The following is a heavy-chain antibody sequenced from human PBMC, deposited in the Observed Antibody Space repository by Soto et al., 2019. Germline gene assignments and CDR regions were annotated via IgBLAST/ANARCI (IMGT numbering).Heavy chain of an antibody. V-gene: IGHV3-48*03. J-gene: IGHJ3*02. D-gene: IGHD1-26*01. Sequence: EVQLVESGGGLVQPGGSLRLSCAASGFTFSSYEMNWVRQAPGKGLEWVSYISSSGSTIYYADSVKGRFTISRDNAKNSLYLQMNSLRAEDTAVYYCARWNELRDAFDIWGQGTMVTVSS. CDR2: ISSSGSTI. CDR3: ARWNELRDAFDI. CDR1: GFTFSSYE.